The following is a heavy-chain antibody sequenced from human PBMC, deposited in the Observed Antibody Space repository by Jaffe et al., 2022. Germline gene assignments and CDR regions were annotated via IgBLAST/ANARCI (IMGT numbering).Heavy chain of an antibody. CDR1: GYSISSGYY. CDR3: ARVHALLLVDY. CDR2: IYHSGST. Sequence: QVQLQESGPGLVKPSETLSLTCAVSGYSISSGYYWGWIRQPPGKGLEWIGSIYHSGSTYYNPSLKSRVTISVDTSKNQFSLKLSSVTAADTAVYYCARVHALLLVDYWGQGTLVTVSS. D-gene: IGHD2-15*01. J-gene: IGHJ4*02. V-gene: IGHV4-38-2*01.